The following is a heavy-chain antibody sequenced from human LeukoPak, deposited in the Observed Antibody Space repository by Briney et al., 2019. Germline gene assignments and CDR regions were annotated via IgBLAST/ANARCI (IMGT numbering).Heavy chain of an antibody. CDR3: ARNNWGIDY. Sequence: GGSLRLTCAASGFTFRNHWMHWVRQAPGKGLVWVARINSDGSDTSHADSVEGRFTISRDNAKDTLYLQMNSLRVEDTAVYYCARNNWGIDYWGQGTLVAVSS. CDR2: INSDGSDT. CDR1: GFTFRNHW. D-gene: IGHD7-27*01. V-gene: IGHV3-74*01. J-gene: IGHJ4*02.